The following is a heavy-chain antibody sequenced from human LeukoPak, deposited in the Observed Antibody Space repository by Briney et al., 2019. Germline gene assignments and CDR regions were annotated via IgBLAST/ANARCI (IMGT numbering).Heavy chain of an antibody. CDR3: ARDVGIVVVTGGDNY. Sequence: ASVKVSCKASGYTFTGYYMHWVRQVPGQGLEWMGRINPNSGGTNYAQKFQGRVTMTRDTSISTAYMELSRLRSDDTAVYYCARDVGIVVVTGGDNYWGQGTLVTVSS. J-gene: IGHJ4*02. CDR1: GYTFTGYY. D-gene: IGHD2-21*01. V-gene: IGHV1-2*06. CDR2: INPNSGGT.